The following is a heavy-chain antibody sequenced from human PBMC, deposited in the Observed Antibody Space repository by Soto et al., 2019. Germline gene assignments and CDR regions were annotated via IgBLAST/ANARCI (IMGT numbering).Heavy chain of an antibody. CDR2: ITFSGGSA. D-gene: IGHD3-10*01. CDR1: GFTFRNYP. J-gene: IGHJ4*02. CDR3: AREPLLTELGPGGFAS. V-gene: IGHV3-23*01. Sequence: EVQLLESGGGLVQPGGSLRLSCAASGFTFRNYPMSWVRQAPGKGLEWVSGITFSGGSAYYADSVGGRFIISRDNPKTTVSAQMNTIRDDDTAVSHCAREPLLTELGPGGFASWGQGVLVTVSA.